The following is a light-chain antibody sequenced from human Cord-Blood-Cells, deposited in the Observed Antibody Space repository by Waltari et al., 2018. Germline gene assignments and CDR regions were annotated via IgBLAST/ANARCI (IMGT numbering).Light chain of an antibody. V-gene: IGLV3-19*01. CDR3: NSRDSSGNHPPYV. Sequence: SSELTQDPAVSVALGQTVRITCQGDSLRSYYASWYQQKPGQAPVLVIYGKNNRPSGSPDRFSGSSSGNTASLTITGAQAEDEADYYCNSRDSSGNHPPYVFGTGTKVTVL. CDR1: SLRSYY. J-gene: IGLJ1*01. CDR2: GKN.